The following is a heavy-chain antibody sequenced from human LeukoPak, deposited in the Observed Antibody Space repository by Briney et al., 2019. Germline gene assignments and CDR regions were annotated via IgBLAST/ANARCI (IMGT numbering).Heavy chain of an antibody. V-gene: IGHV1-69*04. Sequence: SVKVSCKASGGTFSSYTISWVRQATGQGLEWMGRIIPILGIANYAQKFQGRVTITADKSTSTAYMELSSLRSEDTAVYYCARDRRYYYDSSEEFDPWGQGTLVTVSS. CDR2: IIPILGIA. D-gene: IGHD3-22*01. CDR3: ARDRRYYYDSSEEFDP. J-gene: IGHJ5*02. CDR1: GGTFSSYT.